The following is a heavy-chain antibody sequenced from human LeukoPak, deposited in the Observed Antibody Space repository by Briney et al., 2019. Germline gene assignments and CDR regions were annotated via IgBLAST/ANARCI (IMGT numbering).Heavy chain of an antibody. D-gene: IGHD3-22*01. CDR2: IIPIFGTA. V-gene: IGHV1-69*13. CDR1: GGTFSSYA. Sequence: VASVKVSCKASGGTFSSYAISWVRQAPGQGLEWMGGIIPIFGTANYAQKFQGRVTITADESTSTAYMELSSLRSDDTAVYYCARDLASSGYYWDWGQGTLVTVSS. CDR3: ARDLASSGYYWD. J-gene: IGHJ4*02.